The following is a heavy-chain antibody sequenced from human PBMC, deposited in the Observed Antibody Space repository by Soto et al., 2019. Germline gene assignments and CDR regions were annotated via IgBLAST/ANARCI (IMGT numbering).Heavy chain of an antibody. J-gene: IGHJ4*01. CDR3: AKDHPWEQPNYCFDF. V-gene: IGHV3-23*01. CDR2: LTGSGDSI. Sequence: GGSLRLSCAASGFTFGRYAMTWVRQAPGKGLEWVSALTGSGDSIYYADSVKGRFTISRDNSKNTLYLQMNSLRAEDTAVYYCAKDHPWEQPNYCFDFWGQGTLVTVSS. D-gene: IGHD1-26*01. CDR1: GFTFGRYA.